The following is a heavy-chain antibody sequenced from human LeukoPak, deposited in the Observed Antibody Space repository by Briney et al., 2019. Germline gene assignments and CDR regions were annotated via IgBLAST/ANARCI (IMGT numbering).Heavy chain of an antibody. CDR3: TYDNSPGGLEY. CDR2: IFGKNGAK. J-gene: IGHJ4*02. Sequence: GRSLRLSCAASGFTFNDYAMHWVRQAPGKGLEWVSGIFGKNGAKGHADSVKGRFTISRDNANNSLYLQMNSLRPDDTALYYCTYDNSPGGLEYWGQGTVVTVSS. V-gene: IGHV3-9*01. CDR1: GFTFNDYA. D-gene: IGHD2-8*02.